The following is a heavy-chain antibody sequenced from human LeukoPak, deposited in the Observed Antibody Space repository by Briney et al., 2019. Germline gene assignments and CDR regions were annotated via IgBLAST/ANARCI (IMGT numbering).Heavy chain of an antibody. CDR2: INPSGGST. CDR3: ARSRIVGATGYFDY. J-gene: IGHJ4*02. D-gene: IGHD1-26*01. CDR1: GGTFSSYY. V-gene: IGHV1-46*01. Sequence: WASVKVSCKASGGTFSSYYMHWVRQAPGQGLEWMGIINPSGGSTKYAQKFQGRVTMTRDTSTRTVYMELSSLRSEDTAVYYCARSRIVGATGYFDYWGQGTLVTVSS.